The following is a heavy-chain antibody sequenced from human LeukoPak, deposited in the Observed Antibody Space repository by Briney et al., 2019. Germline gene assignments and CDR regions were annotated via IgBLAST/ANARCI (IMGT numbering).Heavy chain of an antibody. Sequence: GGSLRLSCAASGFTFSNFNMNWVRQAPGKGLEWVSFISSSSNYIYYADSVKGRFTVSRDNAKISLYLQMNSLRAEDTAVYYCARVQDGYSIAWGQGTLVTVSS. CDR2: ISSSSNYI. CDR1: GFTFSNFN. J-gene: IGHJ5*02. CDR3: ARVQDGYSIA. V-gene: IGHV3-21*01. D-gene: IGHD5-18*01.